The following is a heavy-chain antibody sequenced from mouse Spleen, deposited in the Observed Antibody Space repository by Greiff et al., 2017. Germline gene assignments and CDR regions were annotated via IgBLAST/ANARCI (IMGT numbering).Heavy chain of an antibody. CDR1: GFTFSSYT. D-gene: IGHD2-14*01. CDR2: ISSGGGNT. J-gene: IGHJ3*01. CDR3: ARRGYYRYDEGAWFAY. V-gene: IGHV5-9*04. Sequence: EVQLVESGGGLVKPGGSLKLSCAASGFTFSSYTMSWVRQTPAKRLEWVATISSGGGNTYYPDSVKGRFTISRDNARNTLYLQMSSLRSEDTAMYYCARRGYYRYDEGAWFAYWGQGTLVTVSA.